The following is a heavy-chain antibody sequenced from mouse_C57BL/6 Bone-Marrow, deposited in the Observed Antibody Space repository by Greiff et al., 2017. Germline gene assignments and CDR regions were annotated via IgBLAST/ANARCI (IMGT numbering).Heavy chain of an antibody. Sequence: EVQLQQSGPELVKPGASVKMSCKASGYTFTDYNMHWVKQSHGKSLEWIGYINPNNGGTSYNQKFKGKATLTVNKTSSTAYMELRSLTSEDSAVYYCARSLLQYYYAMDYWGQGTAVTVSS. D-gene: IGHD2-12*01. V-gene: IGHV1-22*01. CDR2: INPNNGGT. CDR3: ARSLLQYYYAMDY. CDR1: GYTFTDYN. J-gene: IGHJ4*01.